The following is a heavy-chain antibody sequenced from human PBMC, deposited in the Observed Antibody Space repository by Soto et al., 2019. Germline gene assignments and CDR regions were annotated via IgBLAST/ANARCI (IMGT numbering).Heavy chain of an antibody. CDR2: ISSSSSYI. Sequence: GGSLRLSCAASGFTFSIYSMNWVRQAPGKGLEWVSSISSSSSYIYYADSVKGRFTISRDNAKSSLYLQMNSLRAEDTAVYYCARAGQRGAFDIWGQGTMVTVSS. J-gene: IGHJ3*02. CDR3: ARAGQRGAFDI. V-gene: IGHV3-21*01. CDR1: GFTFSIYS. D-gene: IGHD3-10*01.